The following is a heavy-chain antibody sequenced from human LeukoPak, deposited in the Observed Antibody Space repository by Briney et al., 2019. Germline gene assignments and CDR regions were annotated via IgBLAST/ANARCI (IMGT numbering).Heavy chain of an antibody. CDR3: ARDLGLYDSSGSVDY. CDR1: GFTFSSYE. V-gene: IGHV3-48*03. CDR2: ISSSGSTI. J-gene: IGHJ4*02. D-gene: IGHD3-22*01. Sequence: GGSLRLSCAASGFTFSSYEMNWVRQAPGKGLEWVSYISSSGSTIYYADSVKGRFTISRDNAKNSLHLQMNSLRAEDTAVYYCARDLGLYDSSGSVDYWGQGTLVTVSS.